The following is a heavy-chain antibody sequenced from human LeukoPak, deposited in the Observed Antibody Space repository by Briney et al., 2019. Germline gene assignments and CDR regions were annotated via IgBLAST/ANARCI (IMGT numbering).Heavy chain of an antibody. V-gene: IGHV4-61*03. CDR2: IYSSGST. D-gene: IGHD2-21*02. Sequence: SETLSPTCAVSGDSVSSSSSGSYFWSWIRQPPGKGLEWIGYIYSSGSTNYNPSLKSRLTISVDTSKNHVSLKLSSVTAADTAIYYCASVSSGGDVVYWGQGTLVTVSS. CDR1: GDSVSSSSSGSYF. J-gene: IGHJ4*02. CDR3: ASVSSGGDVVY.